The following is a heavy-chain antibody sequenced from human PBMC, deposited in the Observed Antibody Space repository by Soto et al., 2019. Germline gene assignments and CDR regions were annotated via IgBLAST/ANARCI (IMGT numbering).Heavy chain of an antibody. CDR2: INSDGSST. J-gene: IGHJ6*03. D-gene: IGHD3-16*02. Sequence: EVQLVESGGGLVQPGGSLRLSCAASGFTFSSYWMHWVRQAPGKGLVWVSRINSDGSSTSYADSVKGRFTISRDNAKNTLYLKMNSLRAEDTAVYYCERDNPYYDYIWGSYRHSYYMDVW. CDR3: ERDNPYYDYIWGSYRHSYYMDV. V-gene: IGHV3-74*01. CDR1: GFTFSSYW.